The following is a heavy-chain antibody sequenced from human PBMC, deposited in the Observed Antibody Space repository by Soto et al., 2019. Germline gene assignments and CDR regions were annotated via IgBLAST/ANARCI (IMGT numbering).Heavy chain of an antibody. CDR1: GFTFSDYY. CDR2: ISSSSSYT. V-gene: IGHV3-11*06. J-gene: IGHJ6*02. Sequence: QVQLVESGGGLVKPGGSLRLSCAASGFTFSDYYMSWIRQAPGKGLEWASYISSSSSYTDYADSVKGRFTISRDNAKNSLYLQMNSMRAEDTAVYYCARDYYDSSGYYPNSYYYGLDVWAQGTTVTVSS. D-gene: IGHD3-22*01. CDR3: ARDYYDSSGYYPNSYYYGLDV.